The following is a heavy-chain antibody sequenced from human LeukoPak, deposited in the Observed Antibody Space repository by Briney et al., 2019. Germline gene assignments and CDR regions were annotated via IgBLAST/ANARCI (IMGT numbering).Heavy chain of an antibody. CDR3: ARRRYNWNAIDY. V-gene: IGHV3-11*01. J-gene: IGHJ4*02. CDR2: ISSSGSTL. CDR1: GFTFSDYY. Sequence: GGSLRLSCAASGFTFSDYYMSWIRQVPGKGLEWVSYISSSGSTLYYADSVKGRITISRDNAKNSLYLQMNSLRAEDTAVYYCARRRYNWNAIDYWGQGTLVTVSS. D-gene: IGHD1-20*01.